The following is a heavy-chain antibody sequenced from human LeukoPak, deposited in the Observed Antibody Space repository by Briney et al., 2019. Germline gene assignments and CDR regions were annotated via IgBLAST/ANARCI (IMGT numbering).Heavy chain of an antibody. CDR1: GFTFSSYA. CDR2: ISYDGSNK. J-gene: IGHJ6*02. D-gene: IGHD2-2*01. V-gene: IGHV3-30-3*01. CDR3: AKDFWGFIVVVPAALDV. Sequence: GGSLRLSCAASGFTFSSYAMHWVRQAPGKGLEWVAVISYDGSNKYYADSVKGRFTISRDNSKNTPYLQMNSLRAEDTAVYYCAKDFWGFIVVVPAALDVWGQGTTVTVSS.